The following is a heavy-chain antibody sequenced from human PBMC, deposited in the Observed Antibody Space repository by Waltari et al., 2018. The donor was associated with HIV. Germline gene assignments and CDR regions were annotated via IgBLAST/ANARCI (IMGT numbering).Heavy chain of an antibody. J-gene: IGHJ5*02. CDR2: IYWNDDK. D-gene: IGHD3-16*01. Sequence: QITLKESGPTVVKPKQTLTLTCTFSGFSLTTRGVGVGWIRQPPGKALEWLALIYWNDDKRFSPSVKSRLTITKDTSKNQVVLTRTNMDPVDTATYYFAPWIVMTTNWFHPWGQGTLVTVSS. CDR3: APWIVMTTNWFHP. CDR1: GFSLTTRGVG. V-gene: IGHV2-5*01.